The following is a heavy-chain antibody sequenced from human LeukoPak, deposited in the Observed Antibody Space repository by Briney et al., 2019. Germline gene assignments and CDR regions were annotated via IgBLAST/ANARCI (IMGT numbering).Heavy chain of an antibody. CDR2: ISAYNGNT. D-gene: IGHD3-10*01. V-gene: IGHV1-18*01. CDR1: GYTFTSYG. Sequence: ASVKVSCKASGYTFTSYGIIWVRQAPGQGLEWMGWISAYNGNTKYAQRLQGRVTMTTGTSTSTAYMELRSLRSDDTAVYYCAREYGSGTYSDWGQGTLVTVSS. CDR3: AREYGSGTYSD. J-gene: IGHJ4*02.